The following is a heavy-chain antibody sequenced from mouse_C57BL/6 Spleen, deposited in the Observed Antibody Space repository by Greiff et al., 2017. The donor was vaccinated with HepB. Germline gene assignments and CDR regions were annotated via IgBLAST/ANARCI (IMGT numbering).Heavy chain of an antibody. CDR3: ARGRYYGSSWYFDV. D-gene: IGHD1-1*01. V-gene: IGHV1-18*01. CDR1: GYTFTDYN. Sequence: VQLQQSGPELVKPGASVKIPCKASGYTFTDYNMDWVKQSHGKSLEWIGDINPNNGGTIYNQKFKGKATLTVDKSSSTAYMELRSLTSEDTAVYYCARGRYYGSSWYFDVWGTGTTVTVSS. J-gene: IGHJ1*03. CDR2: INPNNGGT.